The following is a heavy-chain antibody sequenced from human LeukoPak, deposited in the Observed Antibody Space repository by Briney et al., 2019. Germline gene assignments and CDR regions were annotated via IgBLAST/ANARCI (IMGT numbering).Heavy chain of an antibody. CDR3: AKDLEVSGSYLCWNDAFDI. Sequence: GGSLRLSCAASGFTFSSYGMHWVRQAPGKGLEWVAFIRYDGSNKYYADSVKGRFTISRDNSKNTLYLQMNSLRAEDTAVYYCAKDLEVSGSYLCWNDAFDIWGQGTMVTVSS. CDR1: GFTFSSYG. CDR2: IRYDGSNK. V-gene: IGHV3-30*02. J-gene: IGHJ3*02. D-gene: IGHD1-26*01.